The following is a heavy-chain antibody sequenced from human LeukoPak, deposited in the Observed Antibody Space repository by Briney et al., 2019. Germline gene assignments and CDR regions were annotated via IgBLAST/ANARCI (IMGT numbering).Heavy chain of an antibody. D-gene: IGHD6-13*01. CDR1: GFTFSSYA. CDR2: ISYDGSNK. J-gene: IGHJ4*02. CDR3: VGSLYGSRTDY. Sequence: GGSLRLSCAASGFTFSSYAMHWVRQAPGKGLEWVAVISYDGSNKYYADSVKGRFTISRDNSKNTLYLQMNSLRDEDTAVYYCVGSLYGSRTDYWGQGTLVTVSS. V-gene: IGHV3-30-3*01.